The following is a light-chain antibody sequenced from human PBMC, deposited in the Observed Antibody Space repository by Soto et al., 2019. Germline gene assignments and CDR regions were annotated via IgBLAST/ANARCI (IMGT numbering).Light chain of an antibody. J-gene: IGKJ1*01. V-gene: IGKV3-20*01. CDR1: QTVYNGY. Sequence: EHVLTQSPGTLSLSPGERATLSCRASQTVYNGYLAWYQQKPGQAPRLLIYGASSRATGIPDRFSGSGSGTDFTLTISRLEPEDFAVYYCQQYVSSPRTFGQGTKVDIK. CDR3: QQYVSSPRT. CDR2: GAS.